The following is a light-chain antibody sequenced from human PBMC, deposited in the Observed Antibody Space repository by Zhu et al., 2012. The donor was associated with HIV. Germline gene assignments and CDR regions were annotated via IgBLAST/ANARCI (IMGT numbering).Light chain of an antibody. CDR2: GAS. V-gene: IGKV3-20*01. J-gene: IGKJ5*01. CDR3: QQYTTSPPIT. Sequence: EIVLTQSPVILSLSLGERATLPCRASQSIKRDYLAWYQQKPGQAPILLIYGASNRATGVPDRFSGSGSGTDFTLTITRLEPEDFAVYYCQQYTTSPPITFGQGTRLXIK. CDR1: QSIKRDY.